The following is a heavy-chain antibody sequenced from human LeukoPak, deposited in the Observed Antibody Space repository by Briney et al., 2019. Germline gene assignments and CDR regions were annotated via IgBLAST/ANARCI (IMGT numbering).Heavy chain of an antibody. J-gene: IGHJ6*04. D-gene: IGHD3-10*02. CDR2: ISSSGSTI. V-gene: IGHV3-48*03. CDR1: GFTFSSYE. Sequence: PGGSLRLSCAASGFTFSSYEMNWVRQAPGKGLEWVPYISSSGSTIYYADSVKGRFTISRDNAKNSLYLQMNSPRAEDTAVYYCAELGITMIGGVWGKGTTVTISS. CDR3: AELGITMIGGV.